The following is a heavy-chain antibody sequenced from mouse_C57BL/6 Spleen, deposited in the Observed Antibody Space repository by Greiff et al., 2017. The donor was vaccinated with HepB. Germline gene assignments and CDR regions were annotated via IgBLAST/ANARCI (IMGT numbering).Heavy chain of an antibody. CDR3: ARDNGPNAMDY. D-gene: IGHD1-1*01. CDR1: GFTFSDYY. CDR2: INYDGSST. Sequence: EVQVVESEGGLVQPGSSMKLSCTASGFTFSDYYMAWVRQVPEKGLEWVANINYDGSSTYYLDSLKSRFIISRDNAKNILYLQMSSLKSEDTATYYCARDNGPNAMDYWGQGTSVTVSS. J-gene: IGHJ4*01. V-gene: IGHV5-16*01.